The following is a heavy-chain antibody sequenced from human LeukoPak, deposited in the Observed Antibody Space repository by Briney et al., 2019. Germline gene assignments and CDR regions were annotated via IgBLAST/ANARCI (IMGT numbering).Heavy chain of an antibody. V-gene: IGHV4-34*01. Sequence: NPSETLSLTCAVYGGSFSGYYWSWIRQPPGKGLEWIGEINHSGSTNYNPSLKSRVTISVDTSKNQFSLKLSSVTAADTAVYYCARVRYSYGLPFDYWGQGTLVTVSS. CDR3: ARVRYSYGLPFDY. D-gene: IGHD5-18*01. CDR2: INHSGST. CDR1: GGSFSGYY. J-gene: IGHJ4*02.